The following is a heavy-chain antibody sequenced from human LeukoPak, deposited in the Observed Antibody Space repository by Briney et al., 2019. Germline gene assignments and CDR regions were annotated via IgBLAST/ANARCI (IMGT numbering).Heavy chain of an antibody. CDR2: ISFDGSEK. Sequence: PGRSLRLSCATSGFTFSSYGMHWVRQAPGKGLEWVAVISFDGSEKYYADSVKGRFTISTDISRNTLYLEMNSLRADDTAVYYCARALLEFCSTTSCYVFDSWGQGTLVTVSS. D-gene: IGHD2-2*01. CDR1: GFTFSSYG. J-gene: IGHJ4*02. CDR3: ARALLEFCSTTSCYVFDS. V-gene: IGHV3-30*19.